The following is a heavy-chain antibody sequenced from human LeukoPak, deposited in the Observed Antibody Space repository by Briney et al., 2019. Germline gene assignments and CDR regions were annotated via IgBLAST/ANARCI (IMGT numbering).Heavy chain of an antibody. CDR2: IYYSGST. J-gene: IGHJ2*01. V-gene: IGHV4-59*08. CDR3: ARPYSSSWGYFDL. D-gene: IGHD6-13*01. CDR1: GGSLSSYY. Sequence: SETLSLTCTVSGGSLSSYYWSWIRQPPGKGLEWMGYIYYSGSTNYNPSLKSRVTISVDTSKNQFSLKLSSVTAADTAVYYCARPYSSSWGYFDLWGRGTLVTVSS.